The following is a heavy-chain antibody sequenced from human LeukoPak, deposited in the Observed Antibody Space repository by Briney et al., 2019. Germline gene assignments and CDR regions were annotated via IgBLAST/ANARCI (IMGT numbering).Heavy chain of an antibody. Sequence: GGSLRLSCAASGFTFSIYAMSWVRQAPGKGLEWVSAISGSGGSTYYADSVKGRFTISRDNSKNTLYLQMNSLRAEDTAVYYCALAVAGTPRDLDYWGQGTLVTVSS. CDR3: ALAVAGTPRDLDY. CDR1: GFTFSIYA. V-gene: IGHV3-23*01. D-gene: IGHD6-19*01. CDR2: ISGSGGST. J-gene: IGHJ4*02.